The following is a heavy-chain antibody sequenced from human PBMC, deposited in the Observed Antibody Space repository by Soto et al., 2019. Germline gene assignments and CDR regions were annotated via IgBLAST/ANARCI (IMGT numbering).Heavy chain of an antibody. Sequence: GGSLRLSCAASGFTFSSYAMSWVRQAPGKGLEWVSAISGSGGSTYYADSVKGRFTISRDNSKNTLYLQMSSLRTEDTAVYYCAKVMVKNWLDPWGQGTQVTVSS. D-gene: IGHD5-18*01. J-gene: IGHJ5*02. CDR2: ISGSGGST. CDR3: AKVMVKNWLDP. CDR1: GFTFSSYA. V-gene: IGHV3-23*01.